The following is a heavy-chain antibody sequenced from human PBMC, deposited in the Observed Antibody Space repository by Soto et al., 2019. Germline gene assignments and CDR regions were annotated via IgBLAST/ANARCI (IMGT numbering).Heavy chain of an antibody. CDR2: ISSSGSTI. Sequence: GGSLRLSCAASGFTFSDYYMSWIHQAPGKGLEWVSYISSSGSTIYYADSVKGRFTISRDNAKNSLYLQMNSLRAEDTAVYYCARVVAAAGNIGYFDYWGQGTLVTVSS. CDR1: GFTFSDYY. D-gene: IGHD6-13*01. CDR3: ARVVAAAGNIGYFDY. V-gene: IGHV3-11*01. J-gene: IGHJ4*02.